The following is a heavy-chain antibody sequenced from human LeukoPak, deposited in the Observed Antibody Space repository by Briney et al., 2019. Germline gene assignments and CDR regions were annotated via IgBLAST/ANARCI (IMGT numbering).Heavy chain of an antibody. CDR3: ARDNYYKVDV. J-gene: IGHJ6*03. Sequence: RGSPRLSCAASGFTFSSYWMSWVRQAPGKGLEWVANIKQDGSEKYPVDSVKGRFTISRDNAKNSLYLQMNSLRAEDTAVYYCARDNYYKVDVWGKGTTVTVSS. V-gene: IGHV3-7*01. CDR2: IKQDGSEK. CDR1: GFTFSSYW.